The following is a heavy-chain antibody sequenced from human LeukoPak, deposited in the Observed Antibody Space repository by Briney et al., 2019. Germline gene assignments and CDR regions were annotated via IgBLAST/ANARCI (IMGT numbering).Heavy chain of an antibody. J-gene: IGHJ4*02. CDR3: ARGGGSGTGYFDY. V-gene: IGHV4-59*01. D-gene: IGHD2-15*01. CDR1: GGSISSYY. Sequence: SETLSLTCTVSGGSISSYYWSWIRQPPGKGLEWIGYIYYSGSTNYNPSLKSRVTISVDTSKNQFSLKLSSVTAADMAVYYCARGGGSGTGYFDYWGQGTLVTVSS. CDR2: IYYSGST.